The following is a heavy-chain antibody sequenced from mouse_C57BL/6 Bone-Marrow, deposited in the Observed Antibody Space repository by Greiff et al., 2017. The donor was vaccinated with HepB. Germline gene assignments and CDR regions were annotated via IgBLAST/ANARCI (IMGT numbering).Heavy chain of an antibody. CDR3: ASGDYYGCSYGYWYFDG. CDR1: GFTFTSYW. V-gene: IGHV1-72*01. J-gene: IGHJ1*03. CDR2: IDPDGGGT. Sequence: QVQLQQPGAELVKPGASVKLSCTASGFTFTSYWMPWVKQRPERGLEWIGRIDPDGGGTKYNEKFKGKATMTGDKPTSTPYMQLSNLTSEDTAIYYCASGDYYGCSYGYWYFDGWGTGTTVTVSS. D-gene: IGHD1-1*02.